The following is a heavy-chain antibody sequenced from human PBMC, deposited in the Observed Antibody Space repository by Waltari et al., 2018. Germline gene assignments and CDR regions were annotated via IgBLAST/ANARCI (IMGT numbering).Heavy chain of an antibody. CDR2: MNPNSGNT. J-gene: IGHJ4*02. CDR1: GYTFTSSD. Sequence: QVQLVQSGAEVKKPGASVKVSCKASGYTFTSSDLNRGRQASGHGLERRGWMNPNSGNTGYAQKFQGRVTMTRNTSISTAYMELSSLRSEDTAVYYCARASGWELLDYWGQGTLVTVSS. V-gene: IGHV1-8*01. CDR3: ARASGWELLDY. D-gene: IGHD1-26*01.